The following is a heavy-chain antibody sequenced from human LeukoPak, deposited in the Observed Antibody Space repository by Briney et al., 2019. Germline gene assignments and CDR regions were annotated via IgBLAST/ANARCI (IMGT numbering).Heavy chain of an antibody. CDR2: INHSGST. J-gene: IGHJ4*02. V-gene: IGHV4-34*01. Sequence: PSQTLSLTCAVYGGSFSGYYWSWIRQPPGKGLEWIGEINHSGSTNYNPSLKSRVTISVDTSKNQFSLKLSSVTAADTAVYYCARHHSSSSPLGYWGQGTLVTVSS. D-gene: IGHD6-6*01. CDR3: ARHHSSSSPLGY. CDR1: GGSFSGYY.